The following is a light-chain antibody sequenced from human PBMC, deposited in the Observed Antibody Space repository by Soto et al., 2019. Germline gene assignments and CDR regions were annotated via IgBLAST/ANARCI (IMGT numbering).Light chain of an antibody. V-gene: IGKV3-20*01. CDR2: GAS. CDR3: QQYGSSPLT. CDR1: ESVNTNY. Sequence: EIVLTQSPGTLSLSPGERAALSCRASESVNTNYLAWYQQIPGQAPRLLIYGASSRATGIPARFSGSGSGTDFTLTISRLEAEDFAVYYCQQYGSSPLTFGGGTKVEIK. J-gene: IGKJ4*01.